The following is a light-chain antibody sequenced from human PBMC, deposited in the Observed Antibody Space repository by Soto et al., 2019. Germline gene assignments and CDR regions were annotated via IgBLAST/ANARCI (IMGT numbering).Light chain of an antibody. CDR1: DIGSKS. Sequence: SYELTQPPSVSVAPGQTAMITCGGNDIGSKSVHWYQQRPGQAPVLVVYDDRDRPSGIPERFSGSNSGSTATLTISRVEAGDEADYYCQVWDTSPDHVIFGGGTKVTVL. V-gene: IGLV3-21*02. CDR2: DDR. CDR3: QVWDTSPDHVI. J-gene: IGLJ2*01.